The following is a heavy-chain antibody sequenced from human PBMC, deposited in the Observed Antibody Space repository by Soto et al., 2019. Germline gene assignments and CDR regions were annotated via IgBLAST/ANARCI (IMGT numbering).Heavy chain of an antibody. V-gene: IGHV3-23*01. D-gene: IGHD3-3*02. CDR2: VTYNGDNT. CDR3: ARDIRGPTVFYFDF. Sequence: EVQLLESGGGLVQPGGSLRLSCAASGFTFRYYAMTWVRQAPGKGLEWVSVVTYNGDNTYYADSVKGRFTISRDNSKGNVQLQMNSLPAEATAVYDCARDIRGPTVFYFDFWGPGVLVTVSS. J-gene: IGHJ4*02. CDR1: GFTFRYYA.